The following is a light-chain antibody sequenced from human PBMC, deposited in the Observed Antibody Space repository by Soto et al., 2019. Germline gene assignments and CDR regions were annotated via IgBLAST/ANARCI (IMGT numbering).Light chain of an antibody. CDR3: QQYNNWFPIT. V-gene: IGKV3-15*01. J-gene: IGKJ5*01. Sequence: EIVMTQSPATLSVSPGERATLSCRASQSVSSNLAWYQQKPGQAPRLLIYGASTRATGIPARFSGSGSGTEFTLTISSLQSEDFAVYYCQQYNNWFPITFGQGTRLEIK. CDR1: QSVSSN. CDR2: GAS.